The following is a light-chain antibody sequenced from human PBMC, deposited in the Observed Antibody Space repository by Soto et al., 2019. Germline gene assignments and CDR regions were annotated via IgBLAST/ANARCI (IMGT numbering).Light chain of an antibody. Sequence: DIVITQSPLSLPVTPGEPASISCRSSQSLLHSNGYNYLDWYLQKPGQSPQLLIYLGSNRASGVPDRFSGSGSGTDFTFTISSLQPEDIATYYCQHYANLPITFGQGTRLEI. V-gene: IGKV2-28*01. CDR1: QSLLHSNGYNY. CDR2: LGS. CDR3: QHYANLPIT. J-gene: IGKJ5*01.